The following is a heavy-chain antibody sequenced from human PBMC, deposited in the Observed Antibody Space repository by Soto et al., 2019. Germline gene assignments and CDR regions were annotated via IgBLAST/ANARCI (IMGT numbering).Heavy chain of an antibody. CDR1: GYTFTSYY. V-gene: IGHV1-46*01. CDR3: ASRGACSSTSCSLDY. Sequence: QVQLVQSGAEVKKPGASVKVSCKASGYTFTSYYIHWVRQAPGQGLEWMGIINPSGGSTTYAQKFPGRVTMTRDTSTSTVYLELSSLRSEETAVYYCASRGACSSTSCSLDYWGQGTLVTVSS. J-gene: IGHJ4*02. D-gene: IGHD2-2*01. CDR2: INPSGGST.